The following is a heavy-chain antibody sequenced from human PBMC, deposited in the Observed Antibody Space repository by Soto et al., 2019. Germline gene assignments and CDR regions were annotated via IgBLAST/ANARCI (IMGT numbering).Heavy chain of an antibody. D-gene: IGHD3-16*02. Sequence: PGGSLRLSCAASGFTFSSYGMHWVLQAPGKGLEWVAVISYDGSNKYYADSVKGRFTISRENSKKTLYLQMNSLRADDTAVYYCEAEMTFGKLSVVWGQGTTVTVSS. V-gene: IGHV3-30*03. CDR1: GFTFSSYG. CDR2: ISYDGSNK. J-gene: IGHJ6*02. CDR3: EAEMTFGKLSVV.